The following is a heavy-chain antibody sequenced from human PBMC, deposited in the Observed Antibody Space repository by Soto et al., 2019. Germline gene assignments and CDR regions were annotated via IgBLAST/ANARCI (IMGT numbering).Heavy chain of an antibody. CDR3: AREYYYDSSGYYDAFDI. V-gene: IGHV3-33*01. D-gene: IGHD3-22*01. CDR2: IWYDGSNK. J-gene: IGHJ3*02. Sequence: GGSLRLSCAASGFTFSSYGMHWVRQAPGKGLEWVAVIWYDGSNKYYADSVKGRFTISRDNSKNTLYLQMNSLRAEDTAVYYCAREYYYDSSGYYDAFDIWGQGTMVTVSS. CDR1: GFTFSSYG.